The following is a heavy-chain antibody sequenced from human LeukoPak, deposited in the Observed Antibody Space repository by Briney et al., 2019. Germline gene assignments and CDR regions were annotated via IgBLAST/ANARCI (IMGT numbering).Heavy chain of an antibody. CDR3: ARDVYGGYFDY. CDR2: IKQDGSEK. V-gene: IGHV3-7*01. Sequence: GGSLRLSCAASGFAFSSYWMTWVRQAPGKGLEWVANIKQDGSEKYYVDSVKGRFTISRDNAKNALYLQMNSLRAEDTAVYYCARDVYGGYFDYRGKGILVTVSS. D-gene: IGHD4-23*01. CDR1: GFAFSSYW. J-gene: IGHJ4*02.